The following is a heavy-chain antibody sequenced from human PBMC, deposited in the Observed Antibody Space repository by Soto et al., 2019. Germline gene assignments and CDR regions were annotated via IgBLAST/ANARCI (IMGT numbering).Heavy chain of an antibody. CDR1: GFIFTNAW. CDR3: TTGLVGSSYNP. V-gene: IGHV3-15*07. J-gene: IGHJ5*02. Sequence: GGSLRLSCAASGFIFTNAWMNWVRQAPGKGLEWVGRIKSKSDGGTADYAATVKGRFTMSRDDSKDTVDLQMSSLKTEDTAVYYCTTGLVGSSYNPWGQGTLVTVSS. CDR2: IKSKSDGGTA. D-gene: IGHD2-15*01.